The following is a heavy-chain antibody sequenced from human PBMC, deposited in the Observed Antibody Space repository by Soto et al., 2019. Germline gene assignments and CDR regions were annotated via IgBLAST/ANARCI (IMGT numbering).Heavy chain of an antibody. CDR3: ARTLTNVGNSSSWYNLAYYYGMDV. D-gene: IGHD6-13*01. J-gene: IGHJ6*02. V-gene: IGHV1-69*01. CDR1: GGTFSSYA. CDR2: IIPIFGTA. Sequence: QVQLVQSGAEVKKPGSSVKVSCKASGGTFSSYAISWVRQAPGQGLEWMGGIIPIFGTANYAQKFQGRVTITADESTSTAYMELSSLRSEDTAVYYCARTLTNVGNSSSWYNLAYYYGMDVWGQGTTVTVSS.